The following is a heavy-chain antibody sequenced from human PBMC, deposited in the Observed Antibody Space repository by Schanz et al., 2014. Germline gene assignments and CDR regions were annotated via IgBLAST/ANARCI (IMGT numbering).Heavy chain of an antibody. V-gene: IGHV4-39*01. CDR1: GGSFSSSSYY. J-gene: IGHJ4*02. Sequence: QLQVQESGPGLVKPSETLSLSCSFSGGSFSSSSYYWGWIRQPPGKGLEFVGSINYSGSTYYNPSLKRRAPVSVDMSKNHFSLNLSPMTAADTAVYYCARQAGATIPYFDYWGQGTLVTVSS. CDR3: ARQAGATIPYFDY. CDR2: INYSGST. D-gene: IGHD1-26*01.